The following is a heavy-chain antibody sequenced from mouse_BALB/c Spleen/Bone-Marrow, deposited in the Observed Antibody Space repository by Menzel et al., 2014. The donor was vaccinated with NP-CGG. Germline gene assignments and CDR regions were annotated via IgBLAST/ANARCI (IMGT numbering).Heavy chain of an antibody. J-gene: IGHJ3*01. CDR3: ARIHYYGRAWFAY. CDR1: GFNIKDTY. V-gene: IGHV14-3*02. CDR2: IDPANGNT. Sequence: VQLQQSGAELVKPGASVKLSCTASGFNIKDTYMHWVKQRPEQGLEWIGRIDPANGNTKYDPKFQGKATITADTSSNTAYLQLSSLTSEDTAVYYCARIHYYGRAWFAYWGQGTLVTVYA. D-gene: IGHD1-2*01.